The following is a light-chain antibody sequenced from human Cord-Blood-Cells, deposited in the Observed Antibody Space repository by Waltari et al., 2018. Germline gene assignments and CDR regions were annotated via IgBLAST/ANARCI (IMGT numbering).Light chain of an antibody. CDR1: SSDVRGHNY. CDR3: CSYAGSYV. CDR2: DVS. J-gene: IGLJ1*01. V-gene: IGLV2-11*01. Sequence: QSALTQPRSVSGSPGKSVTLSCPGTSSDVRGHNYVSWYQQHPGKAPKLMIYDVSQRPSGVPDRFSGCKSGNTASLTISGLQAEDEADYYCCSYAGSYVFGTGTKVTVL.